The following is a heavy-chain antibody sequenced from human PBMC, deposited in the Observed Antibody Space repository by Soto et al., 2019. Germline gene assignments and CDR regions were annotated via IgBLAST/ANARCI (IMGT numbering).Heavy chain of an antibody. J-gene: IGHJ4*02. D-gene: IGHD6-19*01. CDR1: GLTFSDYA. Sequence: VQLMESGGGVVQPGRSLRLSCAASGLTFSDYAMHWVRQAPGKGLGWVAVVSHDGRNTHYADSVKGRFTISRDSSKNTVSLEMTSLRAEDTAVYYCAKGGRQWLVTSDFNYWGQGALVTVSS. CDR2: VSHDGRNT. CDR3: AKGGRQWLVTSDFNY. V-gene: IGHV3-30*18.